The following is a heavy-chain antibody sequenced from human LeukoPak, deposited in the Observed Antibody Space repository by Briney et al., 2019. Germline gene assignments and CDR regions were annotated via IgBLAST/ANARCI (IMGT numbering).Heavy chain of an antibody. Sequence: GGSLRLSXAASGFTFSSYEMNWVRQAPGKGLEWVSYISSSGSTIYYADSVEGRFTISRDNATNSLYLQMNSLRAEDTAVYYCARDGPSSYGLDYGGNTFDYWGQGTLVTVSS. V-gene: IGHV3-48*03. CDR1: GFTFSSYE. J-gene: IGHJ4*02. CDR2: ISSSGSTI. D-gene: IGHD4-23*01. CDR3: ARDGPSSYGLDYGGNTFDY.